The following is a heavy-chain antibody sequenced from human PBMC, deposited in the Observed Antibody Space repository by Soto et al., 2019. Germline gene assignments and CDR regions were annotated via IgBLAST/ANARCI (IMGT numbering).Heavy chain of an antibody. J-gene: IGHJ4*02. CDR1: GFTFSSYA. CDR3: ATFGPYWYFEY. D-gene: IGHD3-10*01. CDR2: IGGSGRCT. V-gene: IGHV3-23*01. Sequence: GGSLKLSCAASGFTFSSYAMAWVRQAPGKGLEWISSIGGSGRCTYYGDSVKGRFTISRDNSKNTLYLQMNSLRVEDAALYYCATFGPYWYFEYWGQGSLVTVSS.